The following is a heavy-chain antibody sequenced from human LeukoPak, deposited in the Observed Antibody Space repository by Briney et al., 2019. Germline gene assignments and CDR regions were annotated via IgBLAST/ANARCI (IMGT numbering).Heavy chain of an antibody. CDR3: AREDNWNDATLDY. CDR2: INSDGSST. V-gene: IGHV3-74*01. Sequence: PGGSLRLSCAASGFTFSSYGMHWVRQAPGKGLVWVSRINSDGSSTSYADSVKGRFTISRDNAKNTLYLQMNSLRAEDTAVYYCAREDNWNDATLDYWGQGTLVTVSS. CDR1: GFTFSSYG. J-gene: IGHJ4*02. D-gene: IGHD1-1*01.